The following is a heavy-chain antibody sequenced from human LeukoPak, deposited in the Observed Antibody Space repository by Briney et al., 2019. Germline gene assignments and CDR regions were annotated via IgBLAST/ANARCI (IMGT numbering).Heavy chain of an antibody. V-gene: IGHV4-39*07. Sequence: PSETLSLTCTVSGGSISSSSYYWGWIRQPPGKGLEWIGSICYSGSTYYNPSLKSRVTISVDTSKNQFSLKLSSVTAADTAVYYCARDLPYYDSSGYYSHWGQGTLVTVSS. J-gene: IGHJ4*02. CDR1: GGSISSSSYY. D-gene: IGHD3-22*01. CDR3: ARDLPYYDSSGYYSH. CDR2: ICYSGST.